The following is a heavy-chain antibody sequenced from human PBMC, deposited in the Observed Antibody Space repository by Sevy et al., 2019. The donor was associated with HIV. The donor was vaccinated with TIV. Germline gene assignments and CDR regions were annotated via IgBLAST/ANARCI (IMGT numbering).Heavy chain of an antibody. V-gene: IGHV3-73*01. J-gene: IGHJ4*02. CDR2: IRSKGNSYAT. CDR3: TRGGARDSSSWYDYFDY. CDR1: GFTFSGSA. Sequence: GGSLRLSCAASGFTFSGSAMQWVRQASGKGLEWVGRIRSKGNSYATAYAASVKGRFTISRDVSKNTVYLQMNSLKTEDTAVYYCTRGGARDSSSWYDYFDYWGQGTLVTVSS. D-gene: IGHD6-13*01.